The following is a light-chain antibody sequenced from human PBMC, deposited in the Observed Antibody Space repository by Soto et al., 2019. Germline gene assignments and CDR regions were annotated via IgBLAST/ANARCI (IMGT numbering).Light chain of an antibody. CDR1: QDIRKY. CDR3: QHYDHLPPFT. CDR2: GAS. Sequence: DIQMTQSPASLSASVGDRVTITCQASQDIRKYLSWYQQKPGRAPKLLIYGASYLETGVPSRFSGSGYGTDFTFTISGLQPEDIATYYCQHYDHLPPFTFGPGTKVAI. V-gene: IGKV1-33*01. J-gene: IGKJ3*01.